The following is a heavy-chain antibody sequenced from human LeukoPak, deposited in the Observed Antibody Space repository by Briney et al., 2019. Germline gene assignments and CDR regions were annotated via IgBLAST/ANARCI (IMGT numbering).Heavy chain of an antibody. CDR3: VRDGHYGSGSFPLGY. CDR1: GGSISSYY. CDR2: IYYSGST. Sequence: SETLSLTCTVSGGSISSYYWSWIRQPPGKGLEWIGYIYYSGSTNYNPSLKSRVTISVDTSKNQFSLKLSSVTAADTAVYYCVRDGHYGSGSFPLGYWGQGTLVTVSS. J-gene: IGHJ4*02. D-gene: IGHD3-10*01. V-gene: IGHV4-59*12.